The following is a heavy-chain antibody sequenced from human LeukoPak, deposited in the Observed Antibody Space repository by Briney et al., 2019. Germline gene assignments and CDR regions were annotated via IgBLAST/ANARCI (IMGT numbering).Heavy chain of an antibody. CDR1: GLTFRNAW. CDR2: IKSKTDDGTT. V-gene: IGHV3-15*01. D-gene: IGHD5-18*01. Sequence: GGSLTLSCAASGLTFRNAWMSWVRQAPGKGLEWVGRIKSKTDDGTTDYAAPVKGRFTISRDDSKNTLYLQMNSLKTEDTAVHYCTRPPPVTAGQKGAMDVWGQGTTVTVSS. J-gene: IGHJ6*02. CDR3: TRPPPVTAGQKGAMDV.